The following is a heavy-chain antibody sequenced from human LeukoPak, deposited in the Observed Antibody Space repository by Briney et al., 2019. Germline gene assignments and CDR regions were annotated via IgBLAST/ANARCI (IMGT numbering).Heavy chain of an antibody. J-gene: IGHJ4*02. D-gene: IGHD2-15*01. CDR1: GFTFDDHG. V-gene: IGHV3-33*06. Sequence: PGGSLRLSCVGSGFTFDDHGMHWVRQAPGKGLEWVAVIWYDGSNKYYADSVKGRFTISRDNSKNTLYLQMNSLRAEDTAVYYCAKDKVAATPYYFDYWGQGTLVTVSS. CDR3: AKDKVAATPYYFDY. CDR2: IWYDGSNK.